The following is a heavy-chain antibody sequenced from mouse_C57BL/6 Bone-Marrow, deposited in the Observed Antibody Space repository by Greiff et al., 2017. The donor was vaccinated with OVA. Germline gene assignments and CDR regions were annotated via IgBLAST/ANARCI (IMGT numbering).Heavy chain of an antibody. V-gene: IGHV1-78*01. D-gene: IGHD1-1*01. J-gene: IGHJ2*01. CDR2: IYPRDGST. CDR3: ARPYYYGSSHFDY. CDR1: GYTFTDHT. Sequence: LEESDAELVKPGASVKISCKVSGYTFTDHTIHWMKQRPEQGLEWIGYIYPRDGSTKYNEKFKGKATLTADKSSSTAYMQLNSLTSEDSAVYVCARPYYYGSSHFDYWGQGTTLTVSS.